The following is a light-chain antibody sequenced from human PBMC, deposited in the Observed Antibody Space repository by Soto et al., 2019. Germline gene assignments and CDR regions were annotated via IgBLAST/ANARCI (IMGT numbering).Light chain of an antibody. CDR2: GAS. J-gene: IGKJ1*01. Sequence: EIVLTQSPGTLSLSPGERATLSCRASQSVSSSYLAWYQQKPGQAPRLLIYGASSRATGIPDRFSGSGSGTDFTLTISRLEPEDSEVYYCQQYGRSPWTFGQGTKVDIK. CDR1: QSVSSSY. V-gene: IGKV3-20*01. CDR3: QQYGRSPWT.